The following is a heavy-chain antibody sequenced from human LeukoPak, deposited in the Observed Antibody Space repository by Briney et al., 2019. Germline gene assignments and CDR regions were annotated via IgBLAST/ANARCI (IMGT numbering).Heavy chain of an antibody. CDR2: INSDGSGT. J-gene: IGHJ4*02. Sequence: GGSLRLSCAASGFTFNRYWMHWVRQAPGKGLVWVSRINSDGSGTSYAGSVKGRFTLSSDSSRNTVYFQLNNLRVEDTAIYYCAKASWVSSTDAVRWGQGTLVTVSS. D-gene: IGHD3-16*01. CDR3: AKASWVSSTDAVR. CDR1: GFTFNRYW. V-gene: IGHV3-74*01.